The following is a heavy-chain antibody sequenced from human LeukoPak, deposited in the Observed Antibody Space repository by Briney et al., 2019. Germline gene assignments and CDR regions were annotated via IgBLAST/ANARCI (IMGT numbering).Heavy chain of an antibody. CDR1: GFTFSRYW. CDR2: IKQDGSKK. J-gene: IGHJ4*02. Sequence: GGSLRLSCAASGFTFSRYWMTWVLQAPGYGLEWVANIKQDGSKKNYVDSVKGRFTISRDNAKNSLYLQMNGLRAEDTAVYYCATPLDYYDSSGYHQGGDWGQGTLVTVSS. CDR3: ATPLDYYDSSGYHQGGD. V-gene: IGHV3-7*03. D-gene: IGHD3-22*01.